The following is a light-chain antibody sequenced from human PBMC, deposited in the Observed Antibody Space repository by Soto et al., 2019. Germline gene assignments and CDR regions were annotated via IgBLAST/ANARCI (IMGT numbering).Light chain of an antibody. J-gene: IGLJ3*02. CDR1: SSDVGGYNY. V-gene: IGLV2-11*01. CDR3: YSYAGSYTWV. Sequence: QSALTQPRSVSGSPGQSVTISCTGTSSDVGGYNYVSWYQQHPGKAPKLMIYDVTKRPSGVPDRFSGSKSGNTASLTISGLQAEDEADYYCYSYAGSYTWVFGGGTKVTFL. CDR2: DVT.